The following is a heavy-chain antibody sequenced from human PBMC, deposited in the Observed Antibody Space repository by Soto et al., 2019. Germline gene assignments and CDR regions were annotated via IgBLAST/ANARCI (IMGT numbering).Heavy chain of an antibody. D-gene: IGHD5-18*01. CDR3: ARTLQLWSETYYYYGMDV. Sequence: ASVKVSCKASGYTFTSYYMHWVRQAPGQGLEWMGIINPSGGSTSYAQKFQGRVTMTRDTSTSTVYMELSSLRSEDTAVYYCARTLQLWSETYYYYGMDVWGQGTTVTVSS. CDR1: GYTFTSYY. CDR2: INPSGGST. J-gene: IGHJ6*02. V-gene: IGHV1-46*01.